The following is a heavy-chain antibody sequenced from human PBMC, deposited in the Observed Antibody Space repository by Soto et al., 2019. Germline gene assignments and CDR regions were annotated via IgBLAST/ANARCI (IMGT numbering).Heavy chain of an antibody. V-gene: IGHV4-4*07. CDR2: MYITGST. Sequence: SETLSLTCTVSGDSISNYFWSWIRKPAGKGLEYIGRMYITGSTDYNPSLKRRVTMSFDTARNQFSLKMTTVTAADTAVYYCARVSGLVVVPGAAPTSPSFGLDVWGQGTSVTVSS. D-gene: IGHD2-2*01. J-gene: IGHJ6*02. CDR3: ARVSGLVVVPGAAPTSPSFGLDV. CDR1: GDSISNYF.